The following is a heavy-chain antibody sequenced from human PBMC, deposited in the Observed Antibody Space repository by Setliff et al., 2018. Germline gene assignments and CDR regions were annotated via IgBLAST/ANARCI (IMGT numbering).Heavy chain of an antibody. Sequence: PGESLKISCRGSGYTFSDYWIGWVRQMPGKGLEWMGIIYPGDSDTRYSPSFQGQVTFSADKSISTAYLQWSSLKASDIGIYYCARDSDSGYDYWGQGTLVTVSS. CDR1: GYTFSDYW. J-gene: IGHJ4*02. D-gene: IGHD5-12*01. CDR3: ARDSDSGYDY. CDR2: IYPGDSDT. V-gene: IGHV5-51*01.